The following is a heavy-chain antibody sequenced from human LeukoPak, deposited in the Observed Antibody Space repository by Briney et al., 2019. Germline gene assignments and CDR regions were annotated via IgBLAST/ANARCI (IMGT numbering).Heavy chain of an antibody. V-gene: IGHV3-11*01. CDR2: ISSSGSTI. D-gene: IGHD3-16*02. J-gene: IGHJ4*02. Sequence: KPGGSLRLSCAASGFTFSDYYMSWIRQAPGKGLEWVSYISSSGSTIYYADSVKGRFTISRDNAKNSLYLQMNNLRAEDTAVYYCARVFHYDYVWGSYHHYYFDYWGQGTLVTVSS. CDR1: GFTFSDYY. CDR3: ARVFHYDYVWGSYHHYYFDY.